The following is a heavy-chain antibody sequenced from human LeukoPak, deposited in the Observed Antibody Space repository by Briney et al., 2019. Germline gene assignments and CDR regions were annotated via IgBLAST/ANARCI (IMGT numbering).Heavy chain of an antibody. J-gene: IGHJ4*02. CDR1: GYTFTSNY. Sequence: ASVRVSYKASGYTFTSNYIHWVRQAPGQGLEWMGMIYPRDGSTSYAQKFQGRVTVTRDTSTSTVHMELSGLRPGDTAVYYCARDQEGFDYWGQGTLVTVSS. CDR2: IYPRDGST. CDR3: ARDQEGFDY. V-gene: IGHV1-46*01.